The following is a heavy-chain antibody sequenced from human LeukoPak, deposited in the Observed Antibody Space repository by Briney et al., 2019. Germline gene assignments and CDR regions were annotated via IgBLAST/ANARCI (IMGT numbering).Heavy chain of an antibody. CDR1: GFTFSRYS. Sequence: GGSLRLSCAASGFTFSRYSMNWVRQAPGKGLEWVSSISSSSSYIYYADSVKGRFTISRDNAKNSLYLQMNSLRAGDTAVYYCARVPEYCSSTSCSIDYWGQGTLVTVSS. CDR2: ISSSSSYI. D-gene: IGHD2-2*01. V-gene: IGHV3-21*01. J-gene: IGHJ4*02. CDR3: ARVPEYCSSTSCSIDY.